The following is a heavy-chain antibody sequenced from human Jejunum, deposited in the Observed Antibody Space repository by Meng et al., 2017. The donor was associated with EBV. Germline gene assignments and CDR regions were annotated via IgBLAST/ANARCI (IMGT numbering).Heavy chain of an antibody. CDR1: GGSISDNDW. Sequence: QVQLQGSGPRLEKPSGTLSLTCVVSGGSISDNDWWSWVRQTPGKGLEWLGEIYHGGGTNYNPSLESRVTISVDKSKNQFSLKLNSVTVADTAVYYCAGNGYYALEYWGPGILVTVSS. CDR3: AGNGYYALEY. J-gene: IGHJ4*02. V-gene: IGHV4-4*02. CDR2: IYHGGGT. D-gene: IGHD3-22*01.